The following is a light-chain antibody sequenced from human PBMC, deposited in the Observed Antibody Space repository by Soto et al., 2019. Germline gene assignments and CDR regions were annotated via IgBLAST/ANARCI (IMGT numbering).Light chain of an antibody. J-gene: IGKJ4*01. CDR2: GVS. V-gene: IGKV1-12*01. CDR3: QQAQSFPLT. CDR1: QGISRW. Sequence: DLQMTQSPSSVSASVGDRVTITCRASQGISRWLAWYQQKPGRAPNLLIYGVSTLQSGVPSRFSGSGSGTDFTLTISSLQPEDFATYYCQQAQSFPLTFGGGTKVDIK.